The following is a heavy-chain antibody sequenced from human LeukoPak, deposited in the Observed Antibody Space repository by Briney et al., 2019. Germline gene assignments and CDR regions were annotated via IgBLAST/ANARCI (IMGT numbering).Heavy chain of an antibody. CDR1: GYTFTSYA. CDR2: INTNTGNP. CDR3: ARGGVGATTYVWFDP. J-gene: IGHJ5*02. V-gene: IGHV7-4-1*02. D-gene: IGHD1-26*01. Sequence: ASVKVSCKASGYTFTSYAMNWVRQAPGQGLEWMGWINTNTGNPTYAQGFTGRFVFSLDTSVSTAYLQINTLKAEDTAVYYCARGGVGATTYVWFDPWGQGTLVTVSS.